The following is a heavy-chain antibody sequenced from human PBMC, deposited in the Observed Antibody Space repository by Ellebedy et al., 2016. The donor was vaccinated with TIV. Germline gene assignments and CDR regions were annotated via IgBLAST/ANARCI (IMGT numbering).Heavy chain of an antibody. D-gene: IGHD3-9*01. Sequence: GGSLRLXCAASGFTFSSYAMSWVRHAQGKGLEWVSAISGSGGSTYYADSVKGRFTISRDNAKNSLYLQMNSLRAEDTARYHCARDRYFGDYWFDPWGQGTRVTGSS. CDR1: GFTFSSYA. CDR3: ARDRYFGDYWFDP. J-gene: IGHJ5*02. CDR2: ISGSGGST. V-gene: IGHV3-23*01.